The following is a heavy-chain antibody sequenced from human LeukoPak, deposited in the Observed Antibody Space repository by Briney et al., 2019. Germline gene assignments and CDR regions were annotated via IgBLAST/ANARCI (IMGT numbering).Heavy chain of an antibody. CDR2: IYSGGST. V-gene: IGHV3-53*01. J-gene: IGHJ4*02. D-gene: IGHD1-26*01. Sequence: GGSLRLSCAASGFTVSSNYMSWVRQAPGKGLEWVSVIYSGGSTYYADSVKGRFTISRDNSKNTLYLQMNSLRAEDTAVYYCAKDRYSGSPYYFDNWGQGTLVTVSS. CDR3: AKDRYSGSPYYFDN. CDR1: GFTVSSNY.